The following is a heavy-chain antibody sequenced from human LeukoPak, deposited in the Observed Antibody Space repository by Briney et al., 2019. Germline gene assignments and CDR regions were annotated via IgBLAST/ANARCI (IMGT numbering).Heavy chain of an antibody. CDR1: GFTFSSYS. V-gene: IGHV3-48*01. Sequence: GGSLRLSCAASGFTFSSYSMNWVRQAPGKGLEWVSYISSSSSTIYYADSVKGRFTISRDNSKNTLYLQMNSLRAEDTAVYYCARDLCSGGSCYGFFDYWGQGTLVTVSS. J-gene: IGHJ4*02. D-gene: IGHD2-15*01. CDR2: ISSSSSTI. CDR3: ARDLCSGGSCYGFFDY.